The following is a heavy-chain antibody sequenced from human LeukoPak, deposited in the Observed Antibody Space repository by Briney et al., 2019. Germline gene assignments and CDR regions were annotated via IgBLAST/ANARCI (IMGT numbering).Heavy chain of an antibody. D-gene: IGHD4-11*01. V-gene: IGHV4-34*01. CDR1: GGSISSYY. CDR2: ISQFGST. CDR3: ARGGHSNHDPFDY. J-gene: IGHJ4*02. Sequence: SETLSLTCTVSGGSISSYYWSWIRQPPGKGLEWIGEISQFGSTDYNPSLKSRVTISVDTSRGRFSLKVTSVTAADTAVYYCARGGHSNHDPFDYWGQGTLVTVSS.